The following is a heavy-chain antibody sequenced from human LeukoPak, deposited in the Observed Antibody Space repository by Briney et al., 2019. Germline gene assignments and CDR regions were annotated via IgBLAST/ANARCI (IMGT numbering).Heavy chain of an antibody. CDR2: INHSGSI. Sequence: SETLSLTCAVYGGSFSGYYWSWIRQPPGKGLEWIGEINHSGSINYNPSLKSRVTISVDTSKNQFSLKLSSVTAADTAVYYCARASGSNDAFDIWGQGTMVTVSS. CDR3: ARASGSNDAFDI. V-gene: IGHV4-34*01. J-gene: IGHJ3*02. CDR1: GGSFSGYY. D-gene: IGHD3-10*01.